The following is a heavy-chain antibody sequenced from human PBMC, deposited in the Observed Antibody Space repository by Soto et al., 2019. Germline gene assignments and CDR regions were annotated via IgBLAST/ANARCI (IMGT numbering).Heavy chain of an antibody. CDR1: GFTFSSYG. V-gene: IGHV3-30*18. D-gene: IGHD3-16*01. J-gene: IGHJ6*02. Sequence: GGSLRLSCAASGFTFSSYGMHWVRQAPGKGLEWVAVISYDGSNKYYADSVKGRFTISRDNSKNTLYLQMNSLRAEDTAVYYCAKKILRPATNYGMDVWGQGTTVTVSS. CDR2: ISYDGSNK. CDR3: AKKILRPATNYGMDV.